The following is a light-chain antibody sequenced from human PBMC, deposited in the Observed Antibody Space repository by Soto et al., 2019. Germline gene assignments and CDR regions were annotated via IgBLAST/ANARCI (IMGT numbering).Light chain of an antibody. V-gene: IGKV1-12*01. CDR3: QQANSFPLT. Sequence: DIQMTQSPSSLSASVGDRVTITCRASQSISSCLNWYQQKPGKAPKLLIYAASTLQSGVPSRFSGSGSGTDFTLTISSLQPEDFATYYCQQANSFPLTFGGGTKVDIK. J-gene: IGKJ4*01. CDR2: AAS. CDR1: QSISSC.